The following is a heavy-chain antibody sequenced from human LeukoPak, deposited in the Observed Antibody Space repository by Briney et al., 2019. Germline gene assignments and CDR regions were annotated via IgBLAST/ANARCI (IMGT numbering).Heavy chain of an antibody. V-gene: IGHV3-23*01. CDR1: GVTFSSYA. J-gene: IGHJ4*02. Sequence: GGSLRLSCAASGVTFSSYAMSWVRQAPGKGLEWVSAISGSGGSTYYADSVKGRFTISRDNSKNTLYLQMNSLRAEDTAVYYCAKGPMVRGVIQGSDYWGQGTLVTVSS. CDR2: ISGSGGST. D-gene: IGHD3-10*01. CDR3: AKGPMVRGVIQGSDY.